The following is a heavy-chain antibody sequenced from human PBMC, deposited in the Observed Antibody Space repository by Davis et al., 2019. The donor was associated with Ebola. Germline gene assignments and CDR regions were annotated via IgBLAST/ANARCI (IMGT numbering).Heavy chain of an antibody. J-gene: IGHJ2*01. Sequence: PGGSLRLSCAASGFTFSSYGMHWVRQAPGKGLEWVAVISYDGSNKYYADSVKGRFTISRDNSKNTLYLQMNSLRAEDTAVYYCAKDGGVDAMHYGDYLWGEWYFDLWGRGTLVTVSS. CDR2: ISYDGSNK. CDR1: GFTFSSYG. D-gene: IGHD4-17*01. V-gene: IGHV3-30*18. CDR3: AKDGGVDAMHYGDYLWGEWYFDL.